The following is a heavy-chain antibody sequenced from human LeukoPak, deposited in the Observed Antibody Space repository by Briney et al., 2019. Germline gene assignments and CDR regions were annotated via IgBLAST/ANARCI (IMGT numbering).Heavy chain of an antibody. V-gene: IGHV1-18*01. CDR2: IRADKGKT. CDR3: ARDRSNSDF. J-gene: IGHJ4*02. Sequence: GASVKVSCKTSGYRFKTYGISWVRQAPGQGLEWMGWIRADKGKTDYAQKFQDRVTMTMDTSTNTAYMELRSLRSDDTAIYYCARDRSNSDFWGQGTLVTVS. CDR1: GYRFKTYG. D-gene: IGHD4-11*01.